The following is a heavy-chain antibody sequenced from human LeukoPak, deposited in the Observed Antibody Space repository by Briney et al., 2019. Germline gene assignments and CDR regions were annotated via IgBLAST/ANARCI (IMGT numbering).Heavy chain of an antibody. V-gene: IGHV3-21*01. Sequence: GGSLRLSCAASGFTFSSYSMNWVRQAPGKGLEWVSSISSSSSYIYYADSVKGRFTISGDNAKNSLYLQMNSLRAEDTAVYYCARGHFGVATGYWGQGTLVTVSS. D-gene: IGHD3-3*01. CDR2: ISSSSSYI. J-gene: IGHJ4*02. CDR3: ARGHFGVATGY. CDR1: GFTFSSYS.